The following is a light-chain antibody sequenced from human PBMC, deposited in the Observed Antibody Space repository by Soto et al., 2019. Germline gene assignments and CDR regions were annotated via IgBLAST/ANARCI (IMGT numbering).Light chain of an antibody. CDR1: QDISNT. J-gene: IGKJ2*01. CDR2: DAT. CDR3: QQYGSLRAT. V-gene: IGKV1-33*01. Sequence: DIQMTQSPPSLSASVGDRVTITCQASQDISNTLNWYQQKPGKSPKVLIYDATRLERGVPSRFSGSGSGTDFTLIISSRQPEDSATYYCQQYGSLRATFGQGTKLEIK.